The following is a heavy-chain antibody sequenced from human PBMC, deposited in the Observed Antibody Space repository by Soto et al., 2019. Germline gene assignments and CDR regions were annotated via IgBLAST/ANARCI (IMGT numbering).Heavy chain of an antibody. Sequence: QITLKESGPTLVIPTQTLTLTCAFSGFSLSTSGVGVGWIRQPPGKALEWLAVIYWDDSKHYSPSLRSRLTITKATSKNQVVLTMTNMDPMDTGTYYCAHKGPEDWPLDYWGQGTLVTVSS. CDR3: AHKGPEDWPLDY. J-gene: IGHJ4*02. D-gene: IGHD3-9*01. CDR2: IYWDDSK. V-gene: IGHV2-5*02. CDR1: GFSLSTSGVG.